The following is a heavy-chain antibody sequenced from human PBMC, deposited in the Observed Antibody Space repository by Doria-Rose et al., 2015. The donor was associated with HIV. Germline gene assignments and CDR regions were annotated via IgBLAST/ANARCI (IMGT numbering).Heavy chain of an antibody. Sequence: VQLVQSGGGLLQPGRALRLSCAASGFRFDDYAMHWVRQTPGTGLEWFAGISWNSDTIDYADSVKGRFTISRDNAKNSLYLQMNSLRAEDTALYYCTKRRGVTDIDPFDIWGQGTMVIVSS. CDR3: TKRRGVTDIDPFDI. V-gene: IGHV3-9*01. CDR1: GFRFDDYA. J-gene: IGHJ3*02. D-gene: IGHD2-21*02. CDR2: ISWNSDTI.